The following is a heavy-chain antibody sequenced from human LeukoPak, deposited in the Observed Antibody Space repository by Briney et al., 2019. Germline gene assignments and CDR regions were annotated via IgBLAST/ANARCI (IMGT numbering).Heavy chain of an antibody. J-gene: IGHJ4*02. CDR1: GGSFSSFV. CDR3: ARVSGYSYGSDY. D-gene: IGHD5-18*01. Sequence: SVKVSCKASGGSFSSFVITWVRQAPGQGLEWMGRIIPVLGVSNFAQKFQGRVTITADESTSTAYMELSSLRSEDTAVYYCARVSGYSYGSDYWGQGTLVTVSS. V-gene: IGHV1-69*04. CDR2: IIPVLGVS.